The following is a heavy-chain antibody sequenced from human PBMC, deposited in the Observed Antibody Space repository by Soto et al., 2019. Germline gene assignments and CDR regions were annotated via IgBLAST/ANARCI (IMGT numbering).Heavy chain of an antibody. CDR3: TKGAERTVQRFLDWVCGH. D-gene: IGHD3-9*01. CDR1: GFSLSNTMTE. V-gene: IGHV2-26*01. Sequence: SGPTLVNPTETLTLTCAVSGFSLSNTMTEVSWIRQPPGGALEWLAHIFSDDEKSFNTSLQSRLTISKDTSRSQVFLTMTNMDPVDTATYYCTKGAERTVQRFLDWVCGHWGQGTPVTVSS. J-gene: IGHJ4*02. CDR2: IFSDDEK.